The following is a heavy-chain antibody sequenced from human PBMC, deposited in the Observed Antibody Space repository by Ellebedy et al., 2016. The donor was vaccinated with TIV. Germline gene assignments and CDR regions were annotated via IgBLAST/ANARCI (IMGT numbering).Heavy chain of an antibody. CDR3: AAWNDGY. D-gene: IGHD1-1*01. Sequence: GESLKISCAASGFTFSSRWMHWVRQAPGKGLVWVSRINGDGSIINYADSVKGRFTISIDKAKNTLYLQMNSLRVEDTAVYYCAAWNDGYWGQGTLVTVSS. CDR2: INGDGSII. CDR1: GFTFSSRW. J-gene: IGHJ4*02. V-gene: IGHV3-74*01.